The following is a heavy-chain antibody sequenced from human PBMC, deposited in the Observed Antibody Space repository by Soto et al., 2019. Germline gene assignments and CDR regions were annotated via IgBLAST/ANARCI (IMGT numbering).Heavy chain of an antibody. CDR1: GFTFSSYA. V-gene: IGHV3-23*01. J-gene: IGHJ4*02. Sequence: GGSLRLSCAASGFTFSSYAMSWVRQAPGKGLEWVSAISCSGGSTYYADSLKGRFTISRDNSKNTLYLQMNSLRAEDTAVYYCAKARAQYYDFWSGYPVDYWGQGTLVTVSS. CDR2: ISCSGGST. CDR3: AKARAQYYDFWSGYPVDY. D-gene: IGHD3-3*01.